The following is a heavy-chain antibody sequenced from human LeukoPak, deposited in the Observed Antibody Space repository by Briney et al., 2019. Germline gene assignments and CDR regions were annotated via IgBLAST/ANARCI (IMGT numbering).Heavy chain of an antibody. CDR3: AKEYCTNGLCYKQTSYGMAV. V-gene: IGHV1-46*01. CDR2: INPSGGST. J-gene: IGHJ6*02. Sequence: GASVKVSCKASGYTFTSYYMHWVRQAPGQGLEWMGIINPSGGSTSYAQKFQGRVTMTRDTSTSTVYMELSSLRSEDTAVYYCAKEYCTNGLCYKQTSYGMAVWGQGTTVPASS. D-gene: IGHD2-8*01. CDR1: GYTFTSYY.